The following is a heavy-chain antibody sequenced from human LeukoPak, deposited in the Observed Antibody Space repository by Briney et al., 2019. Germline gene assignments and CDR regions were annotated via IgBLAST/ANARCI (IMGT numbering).Heavy chain of an antibody. D-gene: IGHD1-26*01. CDR3: ARVVGAGYYYGMDV. CDR2: IYYSGST. V-gene: IGHV4-59*01. Sequence: SETLSLTCTVSLGFLSSYYWSWMRQPPGKGLAGMGYIYYSGSTNYIPSLKSRVTISVDTSKNQFSLKLSSVTAADTAVYYCARVVGAGYYYGMDVWGQGTTVTVSS. J-gene: IGHJ6*02. CDR1: LGFLSSYY.